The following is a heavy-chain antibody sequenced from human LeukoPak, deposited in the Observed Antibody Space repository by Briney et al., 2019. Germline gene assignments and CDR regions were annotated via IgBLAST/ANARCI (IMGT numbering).Heavy chain of an antibody. CDR3: ARSMITFGGVIDAP. Sequence: PGGSLRLSCAASGFTFSSYSMNWVRQAPGKGLEWVSYISSSSSTIYYADSVKGRFTISRDNAKNSLYLQLNSLRAEDTAVYYCARSMITFGGVIDAPWGQGTLVTVSS. CDR1: GFTFSSYS. V-gene: IGHV3-48*01. D-gene: IGHD3-16*02. CDR2: ISSSSSTI. J-gene: IGHJ5*02.